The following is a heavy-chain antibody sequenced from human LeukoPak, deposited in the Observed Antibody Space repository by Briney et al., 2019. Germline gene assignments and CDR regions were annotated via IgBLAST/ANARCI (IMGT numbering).Heavy chain of an antibody. CDR2: INYSGST. D-gene: IGHD1-1*01. J-gene: IGHJ4*02. CDR3: ARAGNLNDFDY. V-gene: IGHV4-31*03. Sequence: SQTLSLTCTVSGGSISSGGYFWNWIRQHPGKGLEWIGYINYSGSTKQNPSLKSRVSISVDTSKNQFSLKLSSVTAADTAVYYCARAGNLNDFDYWGQETLVTVSS. CDR1: GGSISSGGYF.